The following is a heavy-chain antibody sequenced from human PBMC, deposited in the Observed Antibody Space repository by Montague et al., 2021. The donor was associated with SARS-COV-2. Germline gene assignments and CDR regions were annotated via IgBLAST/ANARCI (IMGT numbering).Heavy chain of an antibody. CDR3: ARLGFVELWLNLGWFDP. CDR1: GDSIRSSGYY. CDR2: VYYSGST. V-gene: IGHV4-39*01. J-gene: IGHJ5*02. Sequence: SETLSLTCSVSGDSIRSSGYYWGWIRQPPGKGLDWIGTVYYSGSTNYNPSLKSRVTMPVDTSKNQFSLELGSVTAADTAVYYCARLGFVELWLNLGWFDPWGQGTLVTVSS. D-gene: IGHD3-16*02.